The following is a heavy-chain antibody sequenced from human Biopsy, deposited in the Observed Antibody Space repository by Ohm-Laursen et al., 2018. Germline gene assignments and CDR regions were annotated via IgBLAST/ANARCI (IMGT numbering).Heavy chain of an antibody. Sequence: SSVKVSCKAPGGTFSNHGVNWVRQAPGQGLEWLGGNIPILGTGNYAQKFQDRVTVAADTSTSTATMELRSLRSDDTAVYYCATKLTGYFHHWGQATLVIVSS. CDR1: GGTFSNHG. CDR2: NIPILGTG. V-gene: IGHV1-69*06. D-gene: IGHD3-9*01. CDR3: ATKLTGYFHH. J-gene: IGHJ1*01.